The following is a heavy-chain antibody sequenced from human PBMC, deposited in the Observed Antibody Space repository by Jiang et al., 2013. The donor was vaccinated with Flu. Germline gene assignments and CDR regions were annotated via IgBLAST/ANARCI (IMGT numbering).Heavy chain of an antibody. Sequence: LLKPSETLSLTCAVYGGSFSGYYWSWIRQPPGKGLEWIGEINHSGSTNYNPSLKSRVTISVDTSKNQFSLKLSSVTAADTAVYYCARVSVSGGWDGFGYWGQGTLVTVSS. V-gene: IGHV4-34*01. D-gene: IGHD6-19*01. CDR2: INHSGST. J-gene: IGHJ4*02. CDR1: GGSFSGYY. CDR3: ARVSVSGGWDGFGY.